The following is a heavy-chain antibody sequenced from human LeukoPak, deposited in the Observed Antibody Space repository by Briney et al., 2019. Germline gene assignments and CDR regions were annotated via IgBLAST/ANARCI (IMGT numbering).Heavy chain of an antibody. Sequence: RGSLRLSCAGSGYTFSRYWIHWVRQAPGKGLVWVSRINPDGGTTTYADSVKGRFTISRDNAKNTLYLQMNSLSGEDTAVYYCARDYSGYDDYWGQGTLVTVSS. V-gene: IGHV3-74*01. CDR1: GYTFSRYW. CDR3: ARDYSGYDDY. D-gene: IGHD3-22*01. J-gene: IGHJ4*02. CDR2: INPDGGTT.